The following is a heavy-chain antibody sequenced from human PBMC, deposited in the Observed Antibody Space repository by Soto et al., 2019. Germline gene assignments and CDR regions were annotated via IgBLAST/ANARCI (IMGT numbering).Heavy chain of an antibody. Sequence: QAQLVQSGAEVKKPGASVKVSCKASGYTFYSHSISWVRQAPGQGLEWMGRINGDYGNTQYAKKFRGRVTMTTDTSTTTVYMELTTLRSDATAVYYCARCIQGDYYYGMDVWGQGTTVTVSS. V-gene: IGHV1-18*01. J-gene: IGHJ6*02. CDR1: GYTFYSHS. CDR3: ARCIQGDYYYGMDV. D-gene: IGHD5-18*01. CDR2: INGDYGNT.